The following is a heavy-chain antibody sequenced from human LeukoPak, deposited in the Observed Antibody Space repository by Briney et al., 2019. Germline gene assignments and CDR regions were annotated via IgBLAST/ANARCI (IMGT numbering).Heavy chain of an antibody. CDR3: ARPTETGCYRTLHY. Sequence: PGGSLRLSCAASGFTFSSYAMSWVRQAPGKGPEWVSAISGSGGSTYYADSVKGRFTISRDNAKNTLYLQMNSLRAEDTAVYYCARPTETGCYRTLHYWGQGTLVTVSS. CDR1: GFTFSSYA. D-gene: IGHD2-15*01. V-gene: IGHV3-23*01. J-gene: IGHJ4*02. CDR2: ISGSGGST.